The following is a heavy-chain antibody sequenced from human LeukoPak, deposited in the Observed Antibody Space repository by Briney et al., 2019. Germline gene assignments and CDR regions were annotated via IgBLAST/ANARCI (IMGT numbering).Heavy chain of an antibody. Sequence: WETLSLTCTVSGGSISRSLYYWGWIRQPPGKGPYWIGSIYHSGSTYYNPFLKSRVTIAVDTSKNQFSLKLSSVTAADTAVYYCARHEVAMADTAYWGQGILVTVSS. D-gene: IGHD6-19*01. V-gene: IGHV4-39*01. CDR1: GGSISRSLYY. CDR2: IYHSGST. J-gene: IGHJ4*02. CDR3: ARHEVAMADTAY.